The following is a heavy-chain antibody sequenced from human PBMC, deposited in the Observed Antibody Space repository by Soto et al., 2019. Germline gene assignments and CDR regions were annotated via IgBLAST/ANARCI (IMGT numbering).Heavy chain of an antibody. J-gene: IGHJ4*02. CDR2: IYYSGST. V-gene: IGHV4-31*03. D-gene: IGHD6-13*01. Sequence: SETLSLTCTVSGGSISSGGYYWSWIRQHPGKGLEWIGYIYYSGSTYYNPSLKSRVTISVDTSKNQFSLKLSSVTAADTAVYYCERARYSSCWYYFDYWGQGTLVSVSS. CDR1: GGSISSGGYY. CDR3: ERARYSSCWYYFDY.